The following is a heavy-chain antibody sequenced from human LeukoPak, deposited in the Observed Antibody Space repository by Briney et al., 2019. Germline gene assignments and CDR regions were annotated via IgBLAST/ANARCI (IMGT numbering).Heavy chain of an antibody. V-gene: IGHV1-2*02. Sequence: ASVKVSCKASGYTFTGYYMHWVRQAPGQGLEWMGWINPNSGGTNYAQKFQGRVTMTRDTSISTAYMELSRLRSDDTAVYYCARDGQTYYDYVWGPHSLDVWGKGTTVTISS. D-gene: IGHD3-16*01. CDR1: GYTFTGYY. CDR2: INPNSGGT. CDR3: ARDGQTYYDYVWGPHSLDV. J-gene: IGHJ6*04.